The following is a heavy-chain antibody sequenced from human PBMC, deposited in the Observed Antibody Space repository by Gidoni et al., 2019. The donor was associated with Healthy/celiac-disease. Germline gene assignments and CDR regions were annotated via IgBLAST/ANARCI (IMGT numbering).Heavy chain of an antibody. CDR2: INHSGST. V-gene: IGHV4-34*01. J-gene: IGHJ6*02. CDR1: GGSFSCYY. D-gene: IGHD3-3*01. Sequence: QVQLQQWGAGLLKPSATLSLTRAVYGGSFSCYYWSWIRQPPGTGLEWIGEINHSGSTNYNPSLKSQVTISVDTSKNQFSLKLGSVTAADTAVYYCARGIRKIFGVVTIYYGMDVWGQGTTVTVSS. CDR3: ARGIRKIFGVVTIYYGMDV.